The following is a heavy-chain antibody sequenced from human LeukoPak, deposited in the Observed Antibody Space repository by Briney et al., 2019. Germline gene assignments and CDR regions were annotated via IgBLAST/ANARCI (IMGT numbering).Heavy chain of an antibody. Sequence: GAAVKVSCKSSGYTFNGYYMHWVRQAPGQGLEWMGWINPNNGGTKYAQNFQGRVTMTRDTSISTAYMELSRLRSDDTAVYYCARAYCGGDCYSNWFDPWGQGTLVTVSS. J-gene: IGHJ5*02. D-gene: IGHD2-21*02. V-gene: IGHV1-2*02. CDR2: INPNNGGT. CDR3: ARAYCGGDCYSNWFDP. CDR1: GYTFNGYY.